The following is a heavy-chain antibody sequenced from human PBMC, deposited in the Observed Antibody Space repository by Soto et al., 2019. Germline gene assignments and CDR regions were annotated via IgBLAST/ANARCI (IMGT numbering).Heavy chain of an antibody. Sequence: ASVKVSCKASGYTFTGYYMHWVRQAPGQGLEWMGWINPNSGGTNYAQKFQGWVTMTRDTSISTAYMELSRLRSDDTAVYYCARDPKTGVATELRAFDIWGQGTMVTVSS. J-gene: IGHJ3*02. V-gene: IGHV1-2*04. CDR1: GYTFTGYY. CDR3: ARDPKTGVATELRAFDI. D-gene: IGHD5-12*01. CDR2: INPNSGGT.